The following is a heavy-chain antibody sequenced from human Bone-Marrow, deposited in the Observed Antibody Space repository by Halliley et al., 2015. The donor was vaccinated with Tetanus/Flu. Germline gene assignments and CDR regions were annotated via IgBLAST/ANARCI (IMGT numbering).Heavy chain of an antibody. CDR3: AKGAGWSPSDWYFDL. CDR2: IYSDGKT. J-gene: IGHJ2*01. CDR1: GFIVSTNY. V-gene: IGHV3-53*01. Sequence: TASGFIVSTNYMTWVRQAPGKGLEWVAVIYSDGKTYYADSVKGRFTISRDNSKNTLYLQMNSLRDEDTALYYCAKGAGWSPSDWYFDLWGRGTLVTVSS. D-gene: IGHD6-19*01.